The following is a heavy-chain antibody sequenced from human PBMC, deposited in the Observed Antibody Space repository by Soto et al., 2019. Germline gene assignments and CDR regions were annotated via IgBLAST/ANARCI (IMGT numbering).Heavy chain of an antibody. CDR2: INGFNGNT. CDR1: GYTFTNYG. Sequence: QVQLVQSGGEVKKPGASVKVSCKASGYTFTNYGISWVRQAPGQGLEWMGWINGFNGNTKYAQKIQGRVTMTTDTSTTTAYMELRSLRSDDTAVYYCASDAYCNGGSCWYGMDVWGQGTTVTVSS. D-gene: IGHD2-15*01. CDR3: ASDAYCNGGSCWYGMDV. J-gene: IGHJ6*02. V-gene: IGHV1-18*01.